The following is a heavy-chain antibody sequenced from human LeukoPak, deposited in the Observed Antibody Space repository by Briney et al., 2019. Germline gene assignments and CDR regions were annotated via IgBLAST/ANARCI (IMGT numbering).Heavy chain of an antibody. Sequence: ASVKVSCKASGYTFTSYDINWVRQATGQGLEWMGWMNPNSGNTGYAQKFQGRVTITRNTSISTAYMELSSLRSEDTAVYYCARLPGYCSSTSCSWDYYYYYMDVWGKGTTVTVSS. V-gene: IGHV1-8*03. CDR3: ARLPGYCSSTSCSWDYYYYYMDV. D-gene: IGHD2-2*01. J-gene: IGHJ6*03. CDR2: MNPNSGNT. CDR1: GYTFTSYD.